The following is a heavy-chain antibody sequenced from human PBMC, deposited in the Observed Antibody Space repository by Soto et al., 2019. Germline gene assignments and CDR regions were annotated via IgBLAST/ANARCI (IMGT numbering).Heavy chain of an antibody. D-gene: IGHD3-10*01. V-gene: IGHV4-31*03. J-gene: IGHJ6*02. CDR1: GGSISSGGYY. Sequence: SETLSLTCTVSGGSISSGGYYWSWIRQHPGKGLEWIGYIYYSGSTYYNPSLKSRVTISVDTSKNQFSLKLSSVTAADTAVYYCARGYSYGSGSPFTNYYYYYGMDVWGQGTTVTV. CDR3: ARGYSYGSGSPFTNYYYYYGMDV. CDR2: IYYSGST.